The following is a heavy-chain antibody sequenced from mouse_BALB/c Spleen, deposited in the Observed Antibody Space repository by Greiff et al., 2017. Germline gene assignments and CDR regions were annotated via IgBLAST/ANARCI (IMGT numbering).Heavy chain of an antibody. J-gene: IGHJ1*01. V-gene: IGHV1-69*02. CDR3: TRGQYGNYDWYFDV. D-gene: IGHD2-10*02. Sequence: QVQLQQSGPEVVRPGVSVKLSCKASGYTFTSYWINWVKQRPGQGLEWIGNIYPSDSYTNYNQKFKDKATLTVDKSSSTAYMQLSSPTSEDSAVYYCTRGQYGNYDWYFDVWGAGTTVTVSS. CDR2: IYPSDSYT. CDR1: GYTFTSYW.